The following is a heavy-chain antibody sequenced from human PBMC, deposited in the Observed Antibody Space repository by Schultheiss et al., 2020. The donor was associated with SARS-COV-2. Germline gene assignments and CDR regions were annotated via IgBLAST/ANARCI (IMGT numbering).Heavy chain of an antibody. CDR3: ARAQSGNWNVDY. CDR2: ISYDGSNK. V-gene: IGHV3-30*01. Sequence: GESLKISCAASRFTFSSYAMHWVRQAPGKGLEWVAVISYDGSNKYYADSVKGRFTISRDNSKNTLYLQMNSLRPEDTAVYYCARAQSGNWNVDYWGQGTLVTVSS. D-gene: IGHD1-20*01. J-gene: IGHJ4*02. CDR1: RFTFSSYA.